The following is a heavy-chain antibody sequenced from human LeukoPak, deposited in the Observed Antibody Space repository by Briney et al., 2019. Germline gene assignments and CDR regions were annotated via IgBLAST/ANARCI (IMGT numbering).Heavy chain of an antibody. CDR3: ARDPPLGSCSTISCPHLDY. Sequence: PGGSLRLSCAASGFTFSSYSVNWVRQAPGKGLEWVSSISSSSSYIYYADSVKGRFTISRDNAKNSLYLQMNSLRAEDTAVYYCARDPPLGSCSTISCPHLDYWGQGTLVTVSS. CDR1: GFTFSSYS. V-gene: IGHV3-21*01. J-gene: IGHJ4*02. D-gene: IGHD2-2*01. CDR2: ISSSSSYI.